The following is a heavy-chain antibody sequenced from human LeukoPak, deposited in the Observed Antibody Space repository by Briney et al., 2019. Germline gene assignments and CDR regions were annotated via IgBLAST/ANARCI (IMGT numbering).Heavy chain of an antibody. J-gene: IGHJ4*02. V-gene: IGHV1-8*02. Sequence: ASVKVSCKASGYTFTCCYMHWVRQAPGQGLEWMGWINPNSGNTGYAQKFQGRVTMTRNTSISTAYMELSSLRSEDPAVYYCAREGYCSGGSCHTNFDYWGQGTLVTVSS. CDR1: GYTFTCCY. D-gene: IGHD2-15*01. CDR2: INPNSGNT. CDR3: AREGYCSGGSCHTNFDY.